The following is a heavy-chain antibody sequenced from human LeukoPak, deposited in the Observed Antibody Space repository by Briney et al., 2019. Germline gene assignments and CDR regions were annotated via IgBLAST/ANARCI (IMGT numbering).Heavy chain of an antibody. CDR3: AREDGGIFDY. V-gene: IGHV1-2*02. D-gene: IGHD4-23*01. CDR2: INPDSGGT. J-gene: IGHJ4*02. Sequence: ASVKVSCKASGYTFTASYMHWVRQAPGQGLEWMGWINPDSGGTDYAQKFQGRVTMTRDTSISTAYMELSRLRSDDTAVYYCAREDGGIFDYWGQGTVVTVSS. CDR1: GYTFTASY.